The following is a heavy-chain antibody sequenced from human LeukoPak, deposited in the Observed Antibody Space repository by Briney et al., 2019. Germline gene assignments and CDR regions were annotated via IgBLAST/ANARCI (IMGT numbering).Heavy chain of an antibody. CDR1: GFSLSTSGVA. CDR3: AHKAYGDQRHFDY. D-gene: IGHD4-17*01. V-gene: IGHV2-5*02. Sequence: SGPTLVKPTQTLTVTCSFSGFSLSTSGVAVGWIRQPPGKALEWLALIYWDDDKRYNPSLKTRLTITKDTSKNQVVLTLANLDPVDIATYYCAHKAYGDQRHFDYWGQGALVMVSS. J-gene: IGHJ4*02. CDR2: IYWDDDK.